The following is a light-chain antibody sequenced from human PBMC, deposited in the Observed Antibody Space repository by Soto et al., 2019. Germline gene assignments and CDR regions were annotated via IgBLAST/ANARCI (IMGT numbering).Light chain of an antibody. J-gene: IGKJ1*01. Sequence: IQMTQSPSSLSASVGDRVTITCRASQGIRNDLGWSQQKPGEAPNLLIYAATSLRSGVPSRFSVSGSGTDFTLTISSLQPEYFATYYCLQDYNYPRTFGQGTKVEVK. V-gene: IGKV1-6*02. CDR3: LQDYNYPRT. CDR1: QGIRND. CDR2: AAT.